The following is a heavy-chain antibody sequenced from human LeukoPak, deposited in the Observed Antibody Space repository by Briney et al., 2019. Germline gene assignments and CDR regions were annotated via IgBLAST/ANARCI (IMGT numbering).Heavy chain of an antibody. CDR2: IYYSGST. V-gene: IGHV4-59*08. D-gene: IGHD3-9*01. Sequence: SETLSLTCTVSGGSISSYYWSWIRQPPGKGLEWIGYIYYSGSTNYNPSLKSRVTISVDTSKNQFSLKLSSVTAADTAVYYCARLAGYSDSYYYYYGMDVWGQGTTVTVSS. CDR1: GGSISSYY. CDR3: ARLAGYSDSYYYYYGMDV. J-gene: IGHJ6*02.